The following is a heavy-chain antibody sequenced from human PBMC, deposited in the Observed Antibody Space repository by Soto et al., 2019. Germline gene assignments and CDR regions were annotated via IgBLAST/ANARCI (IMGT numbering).Heavy chain of an antibody. CDR3: ATARGPLAY. D-gene: IGHD6-13*01. V-gene: IGHV1-69*02. J-gene: IGHJ4*02. CDR1: GGTFSSDT. CDR2: IIPILGIA. Sequence: QVQLVQSGAEVKKPGSSVKVSCKASGGTFSSDTISRVRQAPGQGLEWMGRIIPILGIANYAQKFQGRVTITADKSTSTAYMELSSPRSEDTAVYYCATARGPLAYWGQGTLVTVSS.